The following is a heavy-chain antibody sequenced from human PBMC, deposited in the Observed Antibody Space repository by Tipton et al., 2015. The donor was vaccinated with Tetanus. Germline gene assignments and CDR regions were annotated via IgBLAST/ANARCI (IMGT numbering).Heavy chain of an antibody. V-gene: IGHV3-53*01. CDR3: ARDLRNYYDSSGYSDY. D-gene: IGHD3-22*01. CDR1: GFTVSSNY. CDR2: IYAAGST. Sequence: QLVQSGGGLIQPGGSLRLSCAASGFTVSSNYISWVRQAPGKGLEWVSIIYAAGSTYYADSVKGRFTISRDNAKNSLYLQMNSLRAEDTAVYYCARDLRNYYDSSGYSDYWGQGTLVTVSS. J-gene: IGHJ4*02.